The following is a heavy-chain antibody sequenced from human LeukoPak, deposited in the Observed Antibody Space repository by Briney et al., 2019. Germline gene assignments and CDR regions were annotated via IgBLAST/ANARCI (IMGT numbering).Heavy chain of an antibody. V-gene: IGHV3-23*01. CDR3: AKLAGSGSYSANEFDY. CDR2: ISGSGGTT. CDR1: GFTFSTYA. D-gene: IGHD3-10*01. J-gene: IGHJ4*02. Sequence: PGGSLRLSCAVSGFTFSTYAMNWVRQPPGKGLEWVSAISGSGGTTYYADSVKGRFTISRDTSKNTLYLQMNSLRAEDTAVYYCAKLAGSGSYSANEFDYWGQGTLVTVSS.